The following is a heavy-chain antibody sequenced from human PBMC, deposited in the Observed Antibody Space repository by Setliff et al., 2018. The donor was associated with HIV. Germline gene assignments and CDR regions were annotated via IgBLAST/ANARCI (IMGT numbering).Heavy chain of an antibody. V-gene: IGHV3-23*01. D-gene: IGHD5-12*01. J-gene: IGHJ4*02. CDR2: ISGSGDDT. CDR3: AKGSTRYTGSYYFNS. Sequence: GGSLRLSCVASEFTFSSYGMTWVRQVPGKGLAWVSCISGSGDDTYCADSVKGRFTISRDNSKNTLYLQMNSLSAEDTAVYYCAKGSTRYTGSYYFNSWGQGTLVTVSS. CDR1: EFTFSSYG.